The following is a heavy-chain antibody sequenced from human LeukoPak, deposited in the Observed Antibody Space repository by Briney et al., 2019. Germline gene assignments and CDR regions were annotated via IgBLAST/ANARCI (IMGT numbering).Heavy chain of an antibody. Sequence: GASVNVSCKASGYTFTGYYMHWVRQAPGQGLEWMGWINPNSGGTNYAQKFQGWVTMTRDTSISTAYMELSRLRSDDTAVYYCARGGSSWYPPYYYYYGMDVWGKGTTVTVSS. CDR3: ARGGSSWYPPYYYYYGMDV. CDR1: GYTFTGYY. J-gene: IGHJ6*04. CDR2: INPNSGGT. D-gene: IGHD6-13*01. V-gene: IGHV1-2*04.